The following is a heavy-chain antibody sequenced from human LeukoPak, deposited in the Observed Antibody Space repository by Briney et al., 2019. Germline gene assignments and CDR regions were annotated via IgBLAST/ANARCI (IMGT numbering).Heavy chain of an antibody. V-gene: IGHV2-5*01. Sequence: SGPTLVKPTQALTLTCTFSGFSLSTSGVGVGRIRQPPGKALEWLALIYWNDDKRYSPSLKSRLTITKHTSKNQVVLTMTNMDPVDTATYYCARFGYYYYTLDYWGQGTLVTVSS. D-gene: IGHD3-22*01. CDR1: GFSLSTSGVG. CDR3: ARFGYYYYTLDY. J-gene: IGHJ4*02. CDR2: IYWNDDK.